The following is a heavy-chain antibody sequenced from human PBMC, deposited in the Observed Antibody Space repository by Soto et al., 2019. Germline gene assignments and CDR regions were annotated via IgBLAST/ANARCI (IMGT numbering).Heavy chain of an antibody. Sequence: QITLKESGPTLVKPTQTLTLTCTFSGFSLSSSGVGVGWIRQPPGKALEWLALIYWDDHKRYSPSLKRRGTITKDTPKNQVVLTMTNMDPADTATYYCAHVEAIGDSFRSDTNYFDFWGQGTLVTVSS. J-gene: IGHJ4*02. V-gene: IGHV2-5*02. D-gene: IGHD2-2*02. CDR1: GFSLSSSGVG. CDR2: IYWDDHK. CDR3: AHVEAIGDSFRSDTNYFDF.